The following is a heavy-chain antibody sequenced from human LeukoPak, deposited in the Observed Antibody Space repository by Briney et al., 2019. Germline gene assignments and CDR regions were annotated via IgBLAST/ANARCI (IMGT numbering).Heavy chain of an antibody. V-gene: IGHV3-23*01. CDR3: ATSIPQYYYDSSGYPTYYYYYGMDV. D-gene: IGHD3-22*01. J-gene: IGHJ6*02. Sequence: GRSLRLSCAASGFTFSSYAMSWVRQAPGKGLEWVPAISGSGGSTYYADSVKGRFTISRDNSKNTLYLQMNSLRAEDTAVYYCATSIPQYYYDSSGYPTYYYYYGMDVWGQGTTVTVSS. CDR2: ISGSGGST. CDR1: GFTFSSYA.